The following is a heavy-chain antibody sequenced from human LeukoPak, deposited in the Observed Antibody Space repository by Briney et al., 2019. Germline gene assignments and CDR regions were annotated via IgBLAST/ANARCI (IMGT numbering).Heavy chain of an antibody. CDR1: GFTFSSYW. J-gene: IGHJ4*02. CDR2: IYSDNT. CDR3: ARRAGAYSHPYDY. Sequence: GGSLRLSCAASGFTFSSYWMHWVRQAPGKGLEWVSFIYSDNTHYSDSVKGRFTISRGNSKNTLYLQMNSLRAEDTAVYYCARRAGAYSHPYDYWGQGTLVTVSS. D-gene: IGHD4/OR15-4a*01. V-gene: IGHV3-53*01.